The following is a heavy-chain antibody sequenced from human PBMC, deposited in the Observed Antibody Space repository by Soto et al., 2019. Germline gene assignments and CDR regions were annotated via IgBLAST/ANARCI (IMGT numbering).Heavy chain of an antibody. CDR1: GYTFTSYG. J-gene: IGHJ4*02. CDR3: ARTEDSSGLCLYYFDY. Sequence: ASVKVSCKASGYTFTSYGISWVRQAPGQGLEWMGWISAYNGNTNYAQKLQGRVTMTTDTSTSTAYMELRSMRSDDTAVYYCARTEDSSGLCLYYFDYWGQGTLVTVSS. CDR2: ISAYNGNT. D-gene: IGHD6-19*01. V-gene: IGHV1-18*01.